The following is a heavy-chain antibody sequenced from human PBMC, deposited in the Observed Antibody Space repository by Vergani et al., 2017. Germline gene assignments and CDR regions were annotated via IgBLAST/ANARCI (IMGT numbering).Heavy chain of an antibody. Sequence: QVQLVQSGAEVKKPGASVKVSCKASGYTFTGYYMHWVRQAPGQGLEWMGWINPNSGGTNYAQKFQGRVTMTRDTSISTAYMELSRLRSDDTAVYYCARGFAIVVATYPREDYFDYWGQGTLVTVSS. J-gene: IGHJ4*02. CDR3: ARGFAIVVATYPREDYFDY. V-gene: IGHV1-2*02. CDR1: GYTFTGYY. CDR2: INPNSGGT. D-gene: IGHD3-22*01.